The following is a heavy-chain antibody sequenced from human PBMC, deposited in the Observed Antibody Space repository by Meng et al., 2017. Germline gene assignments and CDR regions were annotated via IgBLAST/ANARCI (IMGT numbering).Heavy chain of an antibody. CDR1: GFTFSSYW. Sequence: EVQVVESGGGLVQPGGSLRLSCAASGFTFSSYWMHWVRQAPGKGLECVSRIKSDGSNTNYAESVKGRFTISRDNAQNTLYLQMNSLRAEDTAVYYCGRASWGGVDQWGQGTLVTVSS. J-gene: IGHJ5*02. V-gene: IGHV3-74*01. CDR3: GRASWGGVDQ. D-gene: IGHD3-10*01. CDR2: IKSDGSNT.